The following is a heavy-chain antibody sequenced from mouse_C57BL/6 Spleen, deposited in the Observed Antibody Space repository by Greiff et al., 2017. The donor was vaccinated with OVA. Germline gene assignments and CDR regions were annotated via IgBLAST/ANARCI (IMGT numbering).Heavy chain of an antibody. V-gene: IGHV1-54*01. CDR3: ARSRSYSNYGYFDV. CDR1: GYAFTNYL. D-gene: IGHD2-5*01. CDR2: INPGSGGT. J-gene: IGHJ1*03. Sequence: VQLQESGAELVRPGTSVKVSCKASGYAFTNYLIEWVKQRPGQGLEWIGVINPGSGGTNYNEKFKGKATLTADKSSSTAYMQLSSLTSEDSAVYFCARSRSYSNYGYFDVWGTGTTVTVSS.